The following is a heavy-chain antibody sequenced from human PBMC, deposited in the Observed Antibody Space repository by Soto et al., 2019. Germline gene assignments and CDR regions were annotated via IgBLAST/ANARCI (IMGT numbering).Heavy chain of an antibody. CDR1: GFSVSTYG. Sequence: QVQLVESGGGVVQPGRSLRLSCEASGFSVSTYGMHWVRPAPGKGLEWVAVISYDGSNKYHANSVKGRFTISRDNSRNTMYLQMHSLRLDDPAAYYCAKDAPRYSGFDFSQWGQGTLVTVS. J-gene: IGHJ4*02. CDR3: AKDAPRYSGFDFSQ. V-gene: IGHV3-30*18. D-gene: IGHD5-12*01. CDR2: ISYDGSNK.